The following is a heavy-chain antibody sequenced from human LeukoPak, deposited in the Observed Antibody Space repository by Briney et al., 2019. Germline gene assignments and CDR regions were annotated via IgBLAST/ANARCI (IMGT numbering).Heavy chain of an antibody. CDR1: GFTFSRYG. CDR3: AKDPNRGGLSNYGYEWSY. D-gene: IGHD5-18*01. J-gene: IGHJ4*02. CDR2: IRHDGSNK. Sequence: PGGSLRLSCAASGFTFSRYGMHWVRQAPGKGGGWVAFIRHDGSNKYYADSVKGRFTISRDNSKNTLYLQMNSLRAEDTAVYYCAKDPNRGGLSNYGYEWSYWGQGTLVTVSS. V-gene: IGHV3-30*02.